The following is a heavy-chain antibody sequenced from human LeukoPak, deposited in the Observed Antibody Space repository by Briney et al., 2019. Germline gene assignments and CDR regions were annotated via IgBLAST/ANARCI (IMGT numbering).Heavy chain of an antibody. CDR3: AKDHFIVGTTGEDY. V-gene: IGHV3-9*01. J-gene: IGHJ4*02. CDR1: GFTFDDYA. Sequence: PGGSLRLSCAASGFTFDDYAMHWVRQAPGKGLEWVSGISWNSGSIGYADSVKGRFTISRDNAKNSLYLQMNSLRAEDTAVYYCAKDHFIVGTTGEDYWGQGTLVTVSS. D-gene: IGHD1-26*01. CDR2: ISWNSGSI.